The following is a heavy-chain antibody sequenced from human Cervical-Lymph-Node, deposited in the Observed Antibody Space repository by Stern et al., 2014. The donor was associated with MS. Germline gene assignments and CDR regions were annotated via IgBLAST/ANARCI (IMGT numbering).Heavy chain of an antibody. D-gene: IGHD3-22*01. Sequence: VQLVESGAEVKKPGSSVTVSCKASGGTFSNYAITWFRQAHGRGLEWMGDTNPLFGTTNYAQKFQGRVTMTAHESTATAYMELSGLRSEDTAVYYCAGDRHSSGFDHWGQGTLVTVSS. V-gene: IGHV1-69*01. CDR2: TNPLFGTT. CDR3: AGDRHSSGFDH. J-gene: IGHJ4*02. CDR1: GGTFSNYA.